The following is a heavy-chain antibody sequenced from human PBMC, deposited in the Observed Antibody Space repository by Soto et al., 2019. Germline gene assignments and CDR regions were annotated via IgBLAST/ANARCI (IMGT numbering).Heavy chain of an antibody. D-gene: IGHD2-15*01. CDR1: GFTFGDYA. CDR2: IRSKAYGGTT. J-gene: IGHJ3*02. V-gene: IGHV3-49*03. Sequence: GGSLRLSCTASGFTFGDYAMSWFRQAPGKGLEWVGFIRSKAYGGTTEYAASVKGRFTISRDDSKSIAYLQMNSLKTEDTAVYYCTRVNHLGYCSGGSCYGGDAFDIWGQGTMVNVS. CDR3: TRVNHLGYCSGGSCYGGDAFDI.